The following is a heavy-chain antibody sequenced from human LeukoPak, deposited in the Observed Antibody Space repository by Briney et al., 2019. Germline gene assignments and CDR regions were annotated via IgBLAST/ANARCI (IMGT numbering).Heavy chain of an antibody. CDR2: ISSSSSYI. D-gene: IGHD3-16*02. V-gene: IGHV3-21*01. CDR3: AKDQSYDYVSGSYLDY. Sequence: GGSLRLSCAASGFTFSSYWMSWVRQAPGKGLEWVSSISSSSSYIYYADSVKGRFTISRDNAKNTLYLQMNSMRADDTAVYYCAKDQSYDYVSGSYLDYWGQGTLVTVSS. J-gene: IGHJ4*02. CDR1: GFTFSSYW.